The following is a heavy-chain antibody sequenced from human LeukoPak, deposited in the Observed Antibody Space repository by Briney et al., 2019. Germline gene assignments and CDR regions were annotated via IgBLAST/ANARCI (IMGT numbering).Heavy chain of an antibody. V-gene: IGHV4-30-2*01. CDR2: IYHSGST. CDR3: ARSGGGYTDY. Sequence: SQTLSLTCADSGGSISSGGYSWSWIRQPPGKGLEWIGYIYHSGSTYYNPSLKSRVTISVDTSKNQFSLKLSSVTAADTAVYYCARSGGGYTDYWGQGTLVTVSS. CDR1: GGSISSGGYS. D-gene: IGHD2-2*02. J-gene: IGHJ4*02.